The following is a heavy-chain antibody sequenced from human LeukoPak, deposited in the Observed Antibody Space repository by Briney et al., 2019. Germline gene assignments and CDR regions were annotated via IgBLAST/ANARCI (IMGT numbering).Heavy chain of an antibody. CDR1: GGSISSGSYY. J-gene: IGHJ2*01. CDR2: IYTSGST. CDR3: ARGILAKGYFDL. V-gene: IGHV4-61*02. D-gene: IGHD3-3*01. Sequence: SETLSLTCTVSGGSISSGSYYWSWIRQPAGKGLEWIGRIYTSGSTNYNPSLKSRVTISVDTSKNQFSLKLTSVTAADPAVYYCARGILAKGYFDLWGRDTLVTVSS.